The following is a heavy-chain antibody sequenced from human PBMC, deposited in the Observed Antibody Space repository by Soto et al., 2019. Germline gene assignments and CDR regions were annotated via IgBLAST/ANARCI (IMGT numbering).Heavy chain of an antibody. CDR2: IYTGGIT. V-gene: IGHV3-53*01. CDR3: AGDWSDTSCYPALGA. D-gene: IGHD2-2*01. CDR1: GFTVSSHH. Sequence: EVQLVESGEGLIQPGGSLRLSCAPSGFTVSSHHMSWVRQAPGKGLEWVSFIYTGGITYYADSVRGRFTISRDNYKNTLYLQMNSLRVEDTAFYYCAGDWSDTSCYPALGAWGQGTLVTVSS. J-gene: IGHJ5*02.